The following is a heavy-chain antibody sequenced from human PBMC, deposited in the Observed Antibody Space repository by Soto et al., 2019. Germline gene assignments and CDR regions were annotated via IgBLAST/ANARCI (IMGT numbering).Heavy chain of an antibody. CDR3: ARDYEGYSSGWAAFDI. CDR2: IIPIFGTA. CDR1: GGTFSSYA. D-gene: IGHD6-19*01. V-gene: IGHV1-69*13. Sequence: SVKVSCKASGGTFSSYAISWVRQAPGQGLEWMGGIIPIFGTANYAQKFQGRVTITADESTSTAYMELSGLRSEDTAVYYCARDYEGYSSGWAAFDIWGQGTMVTVSS. J-gene: IGHJ3*02.